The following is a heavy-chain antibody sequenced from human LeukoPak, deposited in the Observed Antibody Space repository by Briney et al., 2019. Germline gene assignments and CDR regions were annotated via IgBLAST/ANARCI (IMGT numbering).Heavy chain of an antibody. Sequence: PGGSLRLSCVASGFNFSRYWMSWVRQAPGKGLEWLATIKLDGSEKYNEDSVKGRFIISRDNAKNSVSLQMNSLKDEDTAVYYCARFMDYWGQGALVIVSS. J-gene: IGHJ4*02. V-gene: IGHV3-7*01. CDR1: GFNFSRYW. CDR3: ARFMDY. CDR2: IKLDGSEK. D-gene: IGHD3-16*01.